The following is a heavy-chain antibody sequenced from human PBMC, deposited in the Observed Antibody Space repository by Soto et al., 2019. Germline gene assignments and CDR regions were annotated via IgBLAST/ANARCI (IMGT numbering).Heavy chain of an antibody. D-gene: IGHD6-13*01. V-gene: IGHV4-34*01. J-gene: IGHJ6*02. CDR1: GGSFSGYY. Sequence: KPSETLSLTCAVYGGSFSGYYWSWIRQPPGKGLEWIGEINHSGSTNYNPSLKSRVTISVDTSKNQFSLKLSSVTAADTAVYYCARGYGSSWSYYYYYGMDVWGQVTTVTVS. CDR3: ARGYGSSWSYYYYYGMDV. CDR2: INHSGST.